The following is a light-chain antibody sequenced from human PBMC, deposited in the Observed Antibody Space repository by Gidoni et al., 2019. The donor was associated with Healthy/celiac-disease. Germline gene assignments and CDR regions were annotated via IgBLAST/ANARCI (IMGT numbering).Light chain of an antibody. J-gene: IGKJ1*01. CDR3: QQYNSWT. Sequence: DIQMTQSPSTLSASVGDRVTITCRASQSISSWLAWYQQKPGKAPKLLIYDASSLESGVPSRFSCSGSGTEFTLTISSLQPDDFATYYCQQYNSWTFGQGTKVEIK. CDR2: DAS. CDR1: QSISSW. V-gene: IGKV1-5*01.